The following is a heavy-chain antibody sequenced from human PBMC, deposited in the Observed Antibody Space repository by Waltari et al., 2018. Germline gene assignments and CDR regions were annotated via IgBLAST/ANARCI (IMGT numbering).Heavy chain of an antibody. CDR3: ARESSGYSFGPDAFDI. CDR1: GFPFSRSW. V-gene: IGHV3-7*01. CDR2: IKHDGTEE. Sequence: EGQLMESGGGLVQPGGSLRLACAASGFPFSRSWPRWARQAPGKGLEWVGNIKHDGTEENYVDSVKGRFTISRDNAKNSVFLQMNSLRGEDTGIYYCARESSGYSFGPDAFDIWGQGTVVTVSS. D-gene: IGHD3-22*01. J-gene: IGHJ3*02.